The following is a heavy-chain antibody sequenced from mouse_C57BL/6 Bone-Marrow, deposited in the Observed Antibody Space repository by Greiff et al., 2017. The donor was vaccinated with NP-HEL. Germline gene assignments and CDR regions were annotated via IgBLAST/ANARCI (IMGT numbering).Heavy chain of an antibody. CDR1: GYTFTSYW. J-gene: IGHJ3*01. Sequence: VQLQQPGAELVKPGASVKLSCKASGYTFTSYWMHWVKQRPGQGLEWIGMIHPNSGSTNYNEKFTSKATLTVDKSSSTAYMQLSSLTSEDSAVYYCARGITTVVARAYWGQGTLVTVSA. V-gene: IGHV1-64*01. CDR3: ARGITTVVARAY. CDR2: IHPNSGST. D-gene: IGHD1-1*01.